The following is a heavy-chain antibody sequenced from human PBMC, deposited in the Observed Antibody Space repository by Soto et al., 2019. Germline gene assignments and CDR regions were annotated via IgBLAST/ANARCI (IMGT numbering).Heavy chain of an antibody. CDR2: INHSGST. J-gene: IGHJ4*02. V-gene: IGHV4-34*01. CDR1: GGSFSGYY. D-gene: IGHD1-26*01. Sequence: QVQLQQWGAGLLKPSETLSLTCAVYGGSFSGYYWSWIRQPPGKGLEWIGEINHSGSTNYNPSLKSRLHISVDTSKNQFSLKLSSVTAADTAVYYCARGPRMGYWGQGTLVTVSS. CDR3: ARGPRMGY.